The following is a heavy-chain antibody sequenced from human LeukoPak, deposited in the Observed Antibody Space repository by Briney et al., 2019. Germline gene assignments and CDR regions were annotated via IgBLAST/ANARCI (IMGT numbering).Heavy chain of an antibody. CDR2: IYTSGST. Sequence: SETLSLTCTVSGGSISSYYWSWLRQPAGKGLEWIGRIYTSGSTNYNPSLKSRVTMSVDTSKNQFSLKLSSVTAADTAVYYCARDLNNGYGYYFDYWGQGTLVTVSS. D-gene: IGHD5-18*01. J-gene: IGHJ4*02. CDR3: ARDLNNGYGYYFDY. CDR1: GGSISSYY. V-gene: IGHV4-4*07.